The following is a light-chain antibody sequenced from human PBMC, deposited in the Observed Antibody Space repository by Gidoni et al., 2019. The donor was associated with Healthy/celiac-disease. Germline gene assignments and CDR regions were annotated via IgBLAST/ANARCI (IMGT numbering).Light chain of an antibody. V-gene: IGKV3-15*01. CDR2: GAS. CDR3: QQYYNWPPYT. CDR1: QSVSSN. J-gene: IGKJ2*01. Sequence: EIVMTQSPATLSVSPGERATLSCGASQSVSSNLAWYQQKPGQAPRPLIYGASTRATGIPARFSGSGSGTEFTLTISSLQSGDFAVYYCQQYYNWPPYTFGQGTKLKIK.